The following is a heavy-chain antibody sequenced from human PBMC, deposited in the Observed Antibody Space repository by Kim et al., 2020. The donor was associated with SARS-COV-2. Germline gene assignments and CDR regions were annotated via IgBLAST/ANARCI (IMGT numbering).Heavy chain of an antibody. V-gene: IGHV4-34*01. Sequence: SETLSLTCAVYGGSFSGYYWSWIRQPPGKGLEWIGEINHSGSTNYNPSLKSRVTISVDTSKNQFSLKLSSVTAADTAVYYCARGEKVTIFGDLGGMDVWGQGTTVTVSS. J-gene: IGHJ6*02. CDR3: ARGEKVTIFGDLGGMDV. CDR1: GGSFSGYY. CDR2: INHSGST. D-gene: IGHD3-3*01.